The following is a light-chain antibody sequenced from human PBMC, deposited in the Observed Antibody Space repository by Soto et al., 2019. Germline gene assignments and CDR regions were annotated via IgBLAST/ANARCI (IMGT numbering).Light chain of an antibody. CDR2: EVS. CDR1: SSDVGGYNY. J-gene: IGLJ1*01. V-gene: IGLV2-14*01. Sequence: SALTQPASVSGSPGQSITISCTGTSSDVGGYNYVSWYQQHPGKAPKLMIYEVSNRPSGVSNRLSGSKSGNTASLTISGLQAEDEADYYCNSYTSSYTLVFGTGTKLTVL. CDR3: NSYTSSYTLV.